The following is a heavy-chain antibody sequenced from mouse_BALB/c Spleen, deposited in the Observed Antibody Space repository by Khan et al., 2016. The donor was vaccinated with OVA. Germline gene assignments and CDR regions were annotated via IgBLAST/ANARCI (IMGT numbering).Heavy chain of an antibody. V-gene: IGHV1-77*01. J-gene: IGHJ3*01. CDR3: AREWAAWFPY. Sequence: QIQLVQSGAELARPGASVKLSCKASGYTFTDYYTNWMKQRTGQGLEWIGEIYPGSGNIYYNEKFKGKATLTTDKSSSTAYMQLSSLTSEDSAVYFCAREWAAWFPYWGQGTLVTVSA. CDR1: GYTFTDYY. CDR2: IYPGSGNI.